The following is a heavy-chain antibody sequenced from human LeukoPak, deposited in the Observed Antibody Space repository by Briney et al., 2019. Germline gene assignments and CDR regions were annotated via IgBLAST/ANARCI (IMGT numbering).Heavy chain of an antibody. CDR3: ARSWGGSSNYIYYYGMDV. CDR2: IATAGNT. CDR1: GFTFSSYD. D-gene: IGHD2-15*01. Sequence: PGGSLRLSCAASGFTFSSYDMHWVRQVTGKGLEWVSAIATAGNTYYPDSMEGRFTISRENAKNSLYFQMNSLRAGDTGVYYCARSWGGSSNYIYYYGMDVWGQGTTVTVSS. J-gene: IGHJ6*02. V-gene: IGHV3-13*01.